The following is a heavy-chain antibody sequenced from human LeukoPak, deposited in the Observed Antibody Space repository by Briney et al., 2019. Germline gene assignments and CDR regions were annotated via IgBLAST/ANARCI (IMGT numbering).Heavy chain of an antibody. CDR2: IYYSGST. CDR1: GGSISSSSYY. CDR3: ARHPWVYFDY. Sequence: SETLSFTCTVSGGSISSSSYYWGWIRQPPGKGLEWIGSIYYSGSTYYNPSLKSRVTISVDTSKNQFSLKLSSVTAADTAVYYCARHPWVYFDYWGQGTLVTVPS. V-gene: IGHV4-39*01. J-gene: IGHJ4*02.